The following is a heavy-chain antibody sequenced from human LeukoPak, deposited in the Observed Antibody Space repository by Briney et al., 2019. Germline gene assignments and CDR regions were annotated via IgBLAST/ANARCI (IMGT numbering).Heavy chain of an antibody. CDR2: INPNSGGT. D-gene: IGHD5-18*01. CDR3: ARGAGGYSYGFDF. Sequence: GASVKVSCKASGYTFTGYYMHWVRQAPGQGLEWMGWINPNSGGTNYAQKFQGRVTMTRDTSISTAYMELSRLRSDDTAVYHCARGAGGYSYGFDFWGQGTLVTVSS. J-gene: IGHJ4*02. CDR1: GYTFTGYY. V-gene: IGHV1-2*02.